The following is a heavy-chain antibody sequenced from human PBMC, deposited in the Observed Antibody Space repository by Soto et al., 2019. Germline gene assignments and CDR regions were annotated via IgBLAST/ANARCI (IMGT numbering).Heavy chain of an antibody. V-gene: IGHV3-48*01. Sequence: GGSLRLSCAASGFTFSSYSMNWVRQAPGKGLEWVSYISSSSSTIYYADSVKGRFTISRDNAKNSLYLQMNSLRAEDTAVYYFERDMRQWLVPYDDFDYWGQGTLVNVSS. CDR3: ERDMRQWLVPYDDFDY. CDR1: GFTFSSYS. D-gene: IGHD6-19*01. CDR2: ISSSSSTI. J-gene: IGHJ4*02.